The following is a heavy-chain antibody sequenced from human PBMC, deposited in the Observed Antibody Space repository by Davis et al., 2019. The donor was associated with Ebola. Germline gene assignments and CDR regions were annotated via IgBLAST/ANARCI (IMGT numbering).Heavy chain of an antibody. CDR3: ARDLTTVTTQGGMDV. CDR2: INHSGST. D-gene: IGHD4-17*01. CDR1: GGSFSGYY. V-gene: IGHV4-34*01. Sequence: PSETLSLTCAVYGGSFSGYYWSWIRQPPGKGLEWIGEINHSGSTNYNPSLKSRVTISVDTSKNQFSLKLSSVTAADTAVYYCARDLTTVTTQGGMDVWGQGTTVTVSS. J-gene: IGHJ6*02.